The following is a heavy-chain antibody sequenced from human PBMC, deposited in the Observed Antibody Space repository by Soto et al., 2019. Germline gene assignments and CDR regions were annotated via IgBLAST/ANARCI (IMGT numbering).Heavy chain of an antibody. D-gene: IGHD3-10*01. Sequence: VGSLRLSCAASGFTFSSYEMNWVRQAPGKGLEWVSYISSSGSTIYYADSVKGRFTISRDNAKNSLYLQMNSLRAEDTAVYYCARDQRGQGRYYYYGMDVWGQGTTVTVSS. CDR1: GFTFSSYE. J-gene: IGHJ6*02. V-gene: IGHV3-48*03. CDR2: ISSSGSTI. CDR3: ARDQRGQGRYYYYGMDV.